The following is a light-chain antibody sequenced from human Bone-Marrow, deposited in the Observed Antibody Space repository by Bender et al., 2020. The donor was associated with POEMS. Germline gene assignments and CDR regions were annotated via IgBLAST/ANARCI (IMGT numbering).Light chain of an antibody. V-gene: IGLV2-14*03. J-gene: IGLJ3*02. CDR2: FVN. Sequence: QSALTQPASVSGSPGQSITISCTGTSSDVGGYNYVSWYQQHPGKAPKLMIYFVNNRPSGVSDRFSGTKSGNTASLTISGLQAEDEADYYCSSFTSSNFLVFGGGTKVTV. CDR3: SSFTSSNFLV. CDR1: SSDVGGYNY.